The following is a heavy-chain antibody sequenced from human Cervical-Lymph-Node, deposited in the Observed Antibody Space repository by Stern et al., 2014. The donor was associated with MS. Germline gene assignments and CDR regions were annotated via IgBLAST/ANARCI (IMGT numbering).Heavy chain of an antibody. J-gene: IGHJ6*02. V-gene: IGHV2-70*01. Sequence: QVTLRESGPAVVKPTQTLTLTCTFSGFSLSSDGMCVTWIRQPPGKALEWLELIDWTNDKYYNTSLKTRLTISKDTPKNQVVLTMTNIDPMDTATYYCARMVGATGYYYDVDVWGQGTTVTVSS. D-gene: IGHD1-26*01. CDR1: GFSLSSDGMC. CDR3: ARMVGATGYYYDVDV. CDR2: IDWTNDK.